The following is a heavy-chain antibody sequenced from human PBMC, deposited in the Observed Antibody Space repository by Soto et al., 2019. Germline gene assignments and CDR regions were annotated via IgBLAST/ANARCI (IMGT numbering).Heavy chain of an antibody. D-gene: IGHD2-15*01. CDR2: IWYDGTKK. J-gene: IGHJ4*02. V-gene: IGHV3-33*01. CDR3: ARSLYELDY. Sequence: QVQLVESGGGVVQPGRSLRLSCAASGFIFSNFAMHWVRQAPGKGLEWVAVIWYDGTKKYHADSVKGRFTISRDNSKNTLYLQMNSLRAEDTAVYHCARSLYELDYWGQGTLVSASS. CDR1: GFIFSNFA.